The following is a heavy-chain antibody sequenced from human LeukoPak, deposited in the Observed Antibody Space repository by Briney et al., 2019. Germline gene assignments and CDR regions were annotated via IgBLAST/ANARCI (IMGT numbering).Heavy chain of an antibody. V-gene: IGHV4-34*01. D-gene: IGHD3-22*01. J-gene: IGHJ5*02. CDR3: ARFVTYYYDSSGNFRGVLFFDP. CDR2: INHSGST. CDR1: GGPFSGYY. Sequence: PSETLSLTCAVYGGPFSGYYGSWIRQPPGKGLEWIGEINHSGSTNYNPSLKSRVTISVDTSKNQISLKLSSVTAADTAVYYCARFVTYYYDSSGNFRGVLFFDPWGQGTLVTVSS.